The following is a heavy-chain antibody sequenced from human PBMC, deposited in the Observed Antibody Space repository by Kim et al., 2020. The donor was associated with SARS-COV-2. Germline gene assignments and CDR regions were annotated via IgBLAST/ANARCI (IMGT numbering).Heavy chain of an antibody. Sequence: SETLSLTCTVSGGSISSSSYYWGWIRQPPGKGLEWIGSIYYSGSTYYNPSLKSRVTISVDTSKNQFSLKLSSVTAADTAVYYCARSYYYDRVNWFDPWGQGTLVTVSS. D-gene: IGHD3-22*01. CDR3: ARSYYYDRVNWFDP. V-gene: IGHV4-39*01. CDR2: IYYSGST. CDR1: GGSISSSSYY. J-gene: IGHJ5*02.